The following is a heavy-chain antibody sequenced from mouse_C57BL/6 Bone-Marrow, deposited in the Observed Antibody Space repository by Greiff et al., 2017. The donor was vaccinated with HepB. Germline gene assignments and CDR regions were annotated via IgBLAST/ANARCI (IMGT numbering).Heavy chain of an antibody. Sequence: EVQLMESGGGLVQSGRSLRLSCATSGFTFSDFYMEWVRQAPGKGLEWIAASRNKANDYTTEYSASVKGRFIVSRDTSQSILYLQMNALRAEDTAIYYCARDLYDGYYDWYFDVWGTGTTVTVSS. J-gene: IGHJ1*03. D-gene: IGHD2-3*01. V-gene: IGHV7-1*01. CDR1: GFTFSDFY. CDR3: ARDLYDGYYDWYFDV. CDR2: SRNKANDYTT.